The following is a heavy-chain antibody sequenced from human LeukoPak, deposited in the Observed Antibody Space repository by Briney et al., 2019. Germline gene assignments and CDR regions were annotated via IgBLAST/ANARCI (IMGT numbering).Heavy chain of an antibody. CDR2: ISGSGGST. CDR1: GFTFSSYA. CDR3: AKATPTLAYCGGDCYPLPFDY. Sequence: GGSLRLSCAASGFTFSSYAMSWVRQAPGKGLEWVSAISGSGGSTYYADSVKGRFTISRDNSKNTLYLQMNSLRAEDTAVYNCAKATPTLAYCGGDCYPLPFDYWGQGTLVTVSS. V-gene: IGHV3-23*01. J-gene: IGHJ4*02. D-gene: IGHD2-21*02.